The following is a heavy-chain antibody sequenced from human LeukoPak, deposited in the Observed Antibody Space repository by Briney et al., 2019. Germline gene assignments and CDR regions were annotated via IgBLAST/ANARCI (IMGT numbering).Heavy chain of an antibody. CDR2: IAYAGTNK. CDR3: AKGSSSWDNWFDL. V-gene: IGHV3-30*18. Sequence: GGSLRLSCAASGFTFSSYAMHWVRQAPGKGLEWVSLIAYAGTNKYYADSVKGRFTISRDNSRDTLYLQMNSLRVEDTAVYFCAKGSSSWDNWFDLWGQGTLVTVSS. D-gene: IGHD6-13*01. CDR1: GFTFSSYA. J-gene: IGHJ5*02.